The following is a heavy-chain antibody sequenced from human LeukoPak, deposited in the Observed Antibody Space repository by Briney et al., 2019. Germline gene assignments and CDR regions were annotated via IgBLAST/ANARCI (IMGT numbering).Heavy chain of an antibody. D-gene: IGHD3-3*01. CDR3: ANNPYYDFWSGYLN. CDR2: IKQDGSEK. V-gene: IGHV3-7*01. J-gene: IGHJ4*02. CDR1: GFTFSSYW. Sequence: GGSLRLSCAASGFTFSSYWMSWVRQAPGKGLEWVANIKQDGSEKYYVDSVKGRFTISRDNAKNSLYLQMNSLRAEDTAVYYCANNPYYDFWSGYLNWGQGTLVTVSS.